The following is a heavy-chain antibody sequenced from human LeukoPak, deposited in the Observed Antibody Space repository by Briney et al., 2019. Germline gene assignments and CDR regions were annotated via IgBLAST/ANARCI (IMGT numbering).Heavy chain of an antibody. Sequence: GGSLRLSCTTSGVILGVYVMGGCRQAPGQGLEWVGFIRSKAFGGTTEYAASVKGRFTISRDDSKSVAYLQMNSLKTEDTAMYYCTRNRPLDYFDYWGQGTLVTVSS. V-gene: IGHV3-49*03. CDR3: TRNRPLDYFDY. D-gene: IGHD6-13*01. CDR2: IRSKAFGGTT. J-gene: IGHJ4*02. CDR1: GVILGVYV.